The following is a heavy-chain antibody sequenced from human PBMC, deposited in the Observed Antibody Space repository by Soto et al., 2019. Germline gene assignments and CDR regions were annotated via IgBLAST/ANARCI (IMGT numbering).Heavy chain of an antibody. Sequence: QVQLVQSGAEVKKPGSSVKVSCKASGGTFSNYALISWVRQAPAQGLEWMGGIIPIDASVNYAQKFQGRITITADDSTTTAYMDLGSLGSEDTAVYYCARDLVGFGYAYGDGWGQGTTVTVSS. CDR1: GGTFSNYA. V-gene: IGHV1-69*12. CDR3: ARDLVGFGYAYGDG. J-gene: IGHJ6*01. CDR2: IIPIDASV. D-gene: IGHD5-12*01.